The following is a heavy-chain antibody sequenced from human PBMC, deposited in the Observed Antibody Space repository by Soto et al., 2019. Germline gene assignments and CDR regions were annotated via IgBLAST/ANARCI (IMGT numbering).Heavy chain of an antibody. Sequence: PSETLSLTCTVSGGSISSSSYYWGWIRQPPGKGLEWIGSIYYSGSTYYNPSLKSRVTISVDTSKNQFSLKLSSVTAADTAVYYCARHYYGSGEWDFDYWGQGTLVTVSS. CDR3: ARHYYGSGEWDFDY. CDR1: GGSISSSSYY. V-gene: IGHV4-39*01. CDR2: IYYSGST. D-gene: IGHD3-10*01. J-gene: IGHJ4*02.